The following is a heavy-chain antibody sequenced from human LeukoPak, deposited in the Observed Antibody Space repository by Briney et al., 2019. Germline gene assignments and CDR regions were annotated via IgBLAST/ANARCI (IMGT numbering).Heavy chain of an antibody. J-gene: IGHJ5*02. CDR3: ARVPVTTMIVVGPWFDP. CDR2: INPSGGST. D-gene: IGHD3-22*01. CDR1: GYTFTNYY. V-gene: IGHV1-46*01. Sequence: ASVKVSCQASGYTFTNYYMHWVRQAPGQGLEWMGIINPSGGSTSYAQTFQGRVSMTRDTSTSTVYMELSSLRSEDTAVYYCARVPVTTMIVVGPWFDPSGERTPVTVSS.